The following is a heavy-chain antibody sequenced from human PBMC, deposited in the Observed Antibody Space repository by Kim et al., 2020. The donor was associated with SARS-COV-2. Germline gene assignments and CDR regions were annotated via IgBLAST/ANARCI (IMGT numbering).Heavy chain of an antibody. Sequence: TTYHNPSLESRITISVDTSKNQFSLRLSSGTAADTAVYYCARVVVAMTCDYWGQGIPVTVSS. CDR3: ARVVVAMTCDY. D-gene: IGHD2-15*01. J-gene: IGHJ4*02. V-gene: IGHV4-31*02. CDR2: TT.